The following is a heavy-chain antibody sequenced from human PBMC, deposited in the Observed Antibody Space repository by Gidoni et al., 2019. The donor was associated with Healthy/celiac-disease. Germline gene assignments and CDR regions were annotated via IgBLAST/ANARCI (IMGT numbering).Heavy chain of an antibody. D-gene: IGHD4-17*01. V-gene: IGHV4-34*01. J-gene: IGHJ2*01. CDR3: ASGYGDYTYWYFDL. CDR2: INHSGST. CDR1: GGSFSGYY. Sequence: QVPLQQWGAGLLKPSETLSLTCAVYGGSFSGYYWSWIRQPPGKGLEWIGEINHSGSTNYNPSLKSRVTISVDTSKNQFSLKLSAVTAADTAVYYCASGYGDYTYWYFDLWGRGTLVTVSS.